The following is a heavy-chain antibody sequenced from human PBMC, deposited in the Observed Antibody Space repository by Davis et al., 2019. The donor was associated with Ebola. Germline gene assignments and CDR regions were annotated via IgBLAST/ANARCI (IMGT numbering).Heavy chain of an antibody. Sequence: GESLKISCAASGFAFSDYWMTWVRQAPGKGLEWVANIKPDGTVKYYVDSVKGRFTISRDNAKNSLNLQMNSLRVEDTAVYYCANSYGIVVAPDRDAFDLWGQGTMVTVSS. J-gene: IGHJ3*01. V-gene: IGHV3-7*01. D-gene: IGHD2-2*01. CDR2: IKPDGTVK. CDR3: ANSYGIVVAPDRDAFDL. CDR1: GFAFSDYW.